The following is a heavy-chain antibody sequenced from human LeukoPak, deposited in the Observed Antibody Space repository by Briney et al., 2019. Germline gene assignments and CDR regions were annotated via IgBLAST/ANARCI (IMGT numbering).Heavy chain of an antibody. J-gene: IGHJ4*02. V-gene: IGHV4-59*01. CDR3: ARVGGGHFDY. D-gene: IGHD3-16*01. Sequence: SETLSLTCTVSGGSISTYYWTWSRQPPGRGLEWIGYIYYSGNTNYNPSLKSRVTILVDTSKNQFSLKLSSVTAADTATYYCARVGGGHFDYWGQGTLVTVSS. CDR1: GGSISTYY. CDR2: IYYSGNT.